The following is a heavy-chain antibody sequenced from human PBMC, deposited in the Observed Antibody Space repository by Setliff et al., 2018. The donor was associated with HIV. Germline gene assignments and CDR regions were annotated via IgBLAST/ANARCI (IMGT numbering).Heavy chain of an antibody. CDR2: IYHDGSA. Sequence: SETLSLTCTVSGGSISSHYWGWIRQPPGKGLEWIGYIYHDGSANYNTSLRSRVTTSVDKSKNQFSLKLSSVTAADTAVYYCARAVMGDYYYYMDVWGKGTTVTVSS. V-gene: IGHV4-59*11. D-gene: IGHD3-16*01. CDR3: ARAVMGDYYYYMDV. CDR1: GGSISSHY. J-gene: IGHJ6*03.